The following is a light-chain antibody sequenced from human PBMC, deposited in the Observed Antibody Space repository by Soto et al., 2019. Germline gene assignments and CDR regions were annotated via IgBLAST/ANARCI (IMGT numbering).Light chain of an antibody. CDR2: GAS. CDR1: QSVSSSY. V-gene: IGKV3-20*01. Sequence: EIVLTQSPGTLSLSPGERATLSCRASQSVSSSYLAWYQQKPGQAPRLLIDGASSRATGIPDRFIGSGSGTDFTLTISRLQPEDSAIYYCHQYGMPPGTFGQGTKVEI. CDR3: HQYGMPPGT. J-gene: IGKJ1*01.